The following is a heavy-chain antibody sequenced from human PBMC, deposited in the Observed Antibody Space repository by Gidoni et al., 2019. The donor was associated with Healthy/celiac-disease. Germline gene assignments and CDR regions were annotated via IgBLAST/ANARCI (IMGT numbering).Heavy chain of an antibody. V-gene: IGHV3-9*01. CDR3: AKDRLVWVDSSGWYYFDY. Sequence: EVQLVESGGGLVQPGRSLRLSCAASGFTFDDYAMHWVRQAPGKGLEWVSGSSWNSGSIGYADSVKGRFTISRDNAKNSLYLQMNSLRAEDTALYYCAKDRLVWVDSSGWYYFDYWGQGTLVTVSS. D-gene: IGHD6-19*01. J-gene: IGHJ4*02. CDR2: SSWNSGSI. CDR1: GFTFDDYA.